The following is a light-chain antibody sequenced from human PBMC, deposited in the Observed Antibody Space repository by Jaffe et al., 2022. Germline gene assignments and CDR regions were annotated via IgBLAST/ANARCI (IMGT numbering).Light chain of an antibody. CDR3: LQHNSYPP. J-gene: IGKJ4*01. V-gene: IGKV1D-17*01. CDR2: AAS. CDR1: QGISNY. Sequence: NIQMTQSPSAMSASVGDRVTITCRARQGISNYLAWFQQKPGKVPKHLIYAASSLQSGVPSRFSGSGSGTEFTLTISSLQPEDFATYYCLQHNSYPPLGGGTKVEIK.